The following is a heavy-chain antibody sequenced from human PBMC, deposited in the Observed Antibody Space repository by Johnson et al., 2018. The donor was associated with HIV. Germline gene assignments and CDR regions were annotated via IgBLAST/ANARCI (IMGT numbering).Heavy chain of an antibody. Sequence: VQLVESGGGVVRPGGSLRLSCVGSGFIFSTFWMSWVRQAPGKGLEWVANIKQDGSEKYYVDSVKGRFTISRDNAKNSLYLQMNSLRAEDTAVYYCARVMQADAFDIWGQGTMVTVSS. V-gene: IGHV3-7*01. CDR2: IKQDGSEK. CDR1: GFIFSTFW. J-gene: IGHJ3*02. CDR3: ARVMQADAFDI. D-gene: IGHD2-8*01.